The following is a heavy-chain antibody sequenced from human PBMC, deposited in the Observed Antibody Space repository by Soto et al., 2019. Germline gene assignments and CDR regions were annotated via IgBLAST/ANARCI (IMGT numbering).Heavy chain of an antibody. V-gene: IGHV1-8*01. CDR2: MNPKSGKT. CDR1: GYTFINYD. Sequence: QVQLVQSGAEVKKPGASVKVSCKTSGYTFINYDINWVRQAPGKGLEWMGLMNPKSGKTGYAQMFQGRVSMTKDTSTNTAYMELGSLGSEDTGTYYCSRAPGDYWGQGTLVTVSS. CDR3: SRAPGDY. J-gene: IGHJ4*02.